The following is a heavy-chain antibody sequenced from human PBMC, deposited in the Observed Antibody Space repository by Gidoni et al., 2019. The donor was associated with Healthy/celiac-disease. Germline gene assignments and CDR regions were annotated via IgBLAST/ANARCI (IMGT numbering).Heavy chain of an antibody. V-gene: IGHV3-21*01. CDR1: GFRFSSYS. CDR3: AREVGGYYDSSGIYGFQH. D-gene: IGHD3-22*01. J-gene: IGHJ1*01. Sequence: EVQLVASGGGLVKPGGSLRLSCAAPGFRFSSYSLNWVRQAPGKGLEWVSSSNSSSSYIYYADSVKGLFTISRDNAKNSLYLQMNSLRAEDTAVYCCAREVGGYYDSSGIYGFQHWCQGTLITVSS. CDR2: SNSSSSYI.